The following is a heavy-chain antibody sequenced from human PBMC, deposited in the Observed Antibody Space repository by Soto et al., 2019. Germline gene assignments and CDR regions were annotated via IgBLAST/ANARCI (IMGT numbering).Heavy chain of an antibody. V-gene: IGHV3-15*01. CDR3: TTDIGYSSAFDY. D-gene: IGHD6-19*01. CDR1: GFTFSNAW. Sequence: PGGSLRLSCAASGFTFSNAWMSWVRQAPGKGLEWVGRIKSKTDGGTTDYAAPVKGRFTISRDDSKNTLYLQMNSLKTEDTAVYYCTTDIGYSSAFDYWGQGTLVTVSS. J-gene: IGHJ4*02. CDR2: IKSKTDGGTT.